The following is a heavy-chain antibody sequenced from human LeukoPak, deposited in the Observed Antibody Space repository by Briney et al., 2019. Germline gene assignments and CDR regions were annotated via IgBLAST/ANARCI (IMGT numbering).Heavy chain of an antibody. V-gene: IGHV3-23*01. CDR3: AKNKWFGEFGSNFDY. J-gene: IGHJ4*02. Sequence: PGGSLRLSCAASGFTFSSYAMSWVRQAPGKGLEWVSAISGSGGSTYYADSVKGRFTISRDNSKNTLYLQVNSLRAEDTAVYYCAKNKWFGEFGSNFDYWGQGTLVTVSS. CDR2: ISGSGGST. CDR1: GFTFSSYA. D-gene: IGHD3-10*01.